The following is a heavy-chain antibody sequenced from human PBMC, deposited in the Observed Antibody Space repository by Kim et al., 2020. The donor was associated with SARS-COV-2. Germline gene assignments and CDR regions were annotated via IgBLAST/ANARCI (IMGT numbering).Heavy chain of an antibody. CDR1: GYTFTSYD. CDR3: ASFHSGYEFDYYGMDV. Sequence: ASVKVSCKASGYTFTSYDINWVRQATGQGLEWMGWMNPNSGNTGYAQKFQGRVTMTRNTSISTAYMELSSLRSEDTAVYYCASFHSGYEFDYYGMDVWGQGTTVTVSS. CDR2: MNPNSGNT. D-gene: IGHD5-12*01. V-gene: IGHV1-8*01. J-gene: IGHJ6*02.